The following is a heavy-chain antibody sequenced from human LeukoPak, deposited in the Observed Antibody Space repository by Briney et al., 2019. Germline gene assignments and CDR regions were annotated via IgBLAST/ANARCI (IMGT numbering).Heavy chain of an antibody. CDR2: ISSSVSPT. J-gene: IGHJ6*03. CDR1: LFTSTTYE. Sequence: GCPRLSPAASLFTSTTYEMNCGPEAPGNGVWWGSYISSSVSPTYYADSVKGRFTISRDNAKNSLYLQMNSLRAEDTAVYYCAREPYSGYDGGYYYYYYYMDVWGKGTTVTASS. V-gene: IGHV3-48*03. CDR3: AREPYSGYDGGYYYYYYYMDV. D-gene: IGHD5-12*01.